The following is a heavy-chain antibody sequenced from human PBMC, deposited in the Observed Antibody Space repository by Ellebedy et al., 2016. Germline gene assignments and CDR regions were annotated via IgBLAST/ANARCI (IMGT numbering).Heavy chain of an antibody. Sequence: ASVKVSCXASGYTFTGYYMHWVRQAPGQGLEWMGWINPNSGGTNYAQKFQGRVTMTRDTSISTAYMELSRLRSDDTAVYYCARDPSYYDFWSGSTPYGMDVWGQGTTVTVSS. J-gene: IGHJ6*02. D-gene: IGHD3-3*01. CDR2: INPNSGGT. CDR1: GYTFTGYY. CDR3: ARDPSYYDFWSGSTPYGMDV. V-gene: IGHV1-2*02.